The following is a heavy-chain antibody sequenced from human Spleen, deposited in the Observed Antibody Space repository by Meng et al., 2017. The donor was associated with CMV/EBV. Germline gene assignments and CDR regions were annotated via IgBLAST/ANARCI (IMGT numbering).Heavy chain of an antibody. Sequence: GGSLRLSCAASGFTFDDYAMHWVRQAPGKGLEWVSGISWNSDTLGYADSVKGRFTISRDNSKNTLYLQMNTLRAEDTAVYYCAKDDGYCSSSRCYYYNGMDVWGQGTTVTVSS. V-gene: IGHV3-9*01. CDR3: AKDDGYCSSSRCYYYNGMDV. D-gene: IGHD2-2*03. CDR1: GFTFDDYA. CDR2: ISWNSDTL. J-gene: IGHJ6*02.